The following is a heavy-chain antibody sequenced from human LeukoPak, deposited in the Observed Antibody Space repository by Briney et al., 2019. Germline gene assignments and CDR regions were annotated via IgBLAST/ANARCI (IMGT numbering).Heavy chain of an antibody. CDR1: GGSISSGSYY. D-gene: IGHD5-12*01. CDR3: ARAAGMATSDLFDY. J-gene: IGHJ4*02. Sequence: SQTLSLTCTVSGGSISSGSYYWSWIRQPAGKGLEWIGRIYTSGSTNYNPSLKSRVTISVDTSKNQFSLKLSSVTAADTAVYYCARAAGMATSDLFDYWGQGTLVTVSS. V-gene: IGHV4-61*02. CDR2: IYTSGST.